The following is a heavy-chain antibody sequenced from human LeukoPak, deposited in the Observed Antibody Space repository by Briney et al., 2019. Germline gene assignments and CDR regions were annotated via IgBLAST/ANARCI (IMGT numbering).Heavy chain of an antibody. CDR1: GGSIDSYY. CDR2: IYYTGST. CDR3: ARVYQSAEYYFDY. D-gene: IGHD2-2*01. J-gene: IGHJ4*02. Sequence: SETLSLTCTVSGGSIDSYYWSWIRQPPGKGQQWMGYIYYTGSTEYHPSLKSRVTISLDTSKNQFSLKLTSVTAADTAVYYCARVYQSAEYYFDYWGQGNLVSVSS. V-gene: IGHV4-59*01.